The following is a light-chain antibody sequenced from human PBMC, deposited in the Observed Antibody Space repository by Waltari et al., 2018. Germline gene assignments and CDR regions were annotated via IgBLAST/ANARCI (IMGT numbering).Light chain of an antibody. CDR2: EDN. V-gene: IGLV3-10*01. Sequence: SYELTQPPSVSVSPGQTARITCSGDALPNKYGYWYQQKSGQAPVLVIYEDNKRRSGIPGRFSCSSSGTMVTLTISGAQGEDEGDYYCYSTDRTGKQRVFGGGTKLTVL. J-gene: IGLJ2*01. CDR1: ALPNKY. CDR3: YSTDRTGKQRV.